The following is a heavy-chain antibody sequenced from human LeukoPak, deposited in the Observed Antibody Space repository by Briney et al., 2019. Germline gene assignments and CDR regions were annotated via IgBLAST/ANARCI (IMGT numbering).Heavy chain of an antibody. CDR1: GFTFSSYG. V-gene: IGHV3-23*01. J-gene: IGHJ4*02. D-gene: IGHD1-20*01. Sequence: GGSLRLSCAASGFTFSSYGMSWVRQAPGKGLERVSAISGSGGSTYYADSVKGRFTISRDNSKNTLYLQMNSLRAEDTAVYYCAKDPGYNWNDFDYWGQGTLVTVSS. CDR2: ISGSGGST. CDR3: AKDPGYNWNDFDY.